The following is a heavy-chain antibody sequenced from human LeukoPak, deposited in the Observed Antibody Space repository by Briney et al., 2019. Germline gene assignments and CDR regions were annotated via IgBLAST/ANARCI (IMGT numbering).Heavy chain of an antibody. CDR3: ARDSYYYDSSGYYLYYFDY. J-gene: IGHJ4*02. V-gene: IGHV3-48*01. CDR2: ISSSGSTI. CDR1: GFTFSSYS. D-gene: IGHD3-22*01. Sequence: PGGSLRLSCAASGFTFSSYSMTWVRQAPGKGLEWVSYISSSGSTIYYADSVKGRFTISRDNAKNSLYLQMNSLRAEDTAVYYCARDSYYYDSSGYYLYYFDYWGQGTLVTVSS.